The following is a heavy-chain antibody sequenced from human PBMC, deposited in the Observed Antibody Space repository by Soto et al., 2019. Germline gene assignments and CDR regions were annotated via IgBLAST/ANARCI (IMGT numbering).Heavy chain of an antibody. V-gene: IGHV4-39*07. CDR3: ARLIAAAGVDY. D-gene: IGHD6-25*01. CDR1: GDSITSNSYF. CDR2: IYYSGTT. Sequence: SETLSLTCTVSGDSITSNSYFWAWIRQPPGKGLEWIGSIYYSGTTYYNPSLKSRVTISVDRSKNQFSLKLSSVTAADTAVYYCARLIAAAGVDYWGQGTLVTVSS. J-gene: IGHJ4*02.